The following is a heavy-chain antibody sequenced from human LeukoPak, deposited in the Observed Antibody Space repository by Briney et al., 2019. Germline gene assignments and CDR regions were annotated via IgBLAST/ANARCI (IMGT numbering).Heavy chain of an antibody. CDR1: GFTFSSYG. V-gene: IGHV3-30*18. J-gene: IGHJ4*02. Sequence: GGSLRLSCAASGFTFSSYGMHWVRQAPGKGLEWVAVIAYDGSNKYYADSVKGRFTISRDNSKNTLYLQMNSLRAEDTAVYNCAKDGGEQWLGLYFDYWGQGTLVTVSS. D-gene: IGHD6-19*01. CDR3: AKDGGEQWLGLYFDY. CDR2: IAYDGSNK.